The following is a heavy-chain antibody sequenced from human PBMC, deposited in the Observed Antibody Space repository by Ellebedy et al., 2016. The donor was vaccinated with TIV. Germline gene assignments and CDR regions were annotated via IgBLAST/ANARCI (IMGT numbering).Heavy chain of an antibody. CDR1: GYTFTSYH. CDR3: VRDQAEGRSSDY. D-gene: IGHD6-13*01. Sequence: AASVKVSCKASGYTFTSYHMQWVRQAPGQGLEWMGIINPSGGSTDYAQKFQGRVTMTRDTSTSTVDMELSSLRSEDTAVYYCVRDQAEGRSSDYWGQGTLVTVSS. J-gene: IGHJ4*02. V-gene: IGHV1-46*01. CDR2: INPSGGST.